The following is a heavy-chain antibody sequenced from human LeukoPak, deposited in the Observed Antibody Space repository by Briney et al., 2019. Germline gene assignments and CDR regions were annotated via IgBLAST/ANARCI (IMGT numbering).Heavy chain of an antibody. CDR1: GCTFTSYA. J-gene: IGHJ5*02. V-gene: IGHV1-18*01. CDR3: ARDARSPFDP. CDR2: ISAYNGNT. D-gene: IGHD3-10*01. Sequence: GASVKVSCKASGCTFTSYAINWVRQAPGQGLEWMGWISAYNGNTNYAQKLQGRVTMTTDTSTSTAYMELRSLRSDDTAVYYCARDARSPFDPRGQGTLVTVSS.